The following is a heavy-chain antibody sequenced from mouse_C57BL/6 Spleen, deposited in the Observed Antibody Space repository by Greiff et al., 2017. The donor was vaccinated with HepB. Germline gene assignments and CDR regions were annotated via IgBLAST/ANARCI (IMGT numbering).Heavy chain of an antibody. J-gene: IGHJ1*03. D-gene: IGHD1-1*01. Sequence: QVQLQQPGAELVKPGASVKLSCKASGYTFTSYWMHWVKQRPGQGLEWIGMIHPNSGSTNYNEKFKSKATLTVDKSSSTAYMQLSSLTSEDSAVYYCARRAVVAWYFDVWGTGTTVTVSS. V-gene: IGHV1-64*01. CDR2: IHPNSGST. CDR1: GYTFTSYW. CDR3: ARRAVVAWYFDV.